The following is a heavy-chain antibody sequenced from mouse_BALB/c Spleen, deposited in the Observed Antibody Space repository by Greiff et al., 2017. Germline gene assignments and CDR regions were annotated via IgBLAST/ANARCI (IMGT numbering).Heavy chain of an antibody. Sequence: EVLLVESGGGLVQPGGSLRLSCATSGFTFTAYYMSWVRQPPGKALEWLGFIRNKANGYTTEYSASVKGRFTISRDNSQSILYLQMNTLRAEDSATYYCARDIDNWGQGTTLTVSS. V-gene: IGHV7-3*02. CDR1: GFTFTAYY. CDR2: IRNKANGYTT. CDR3: ARDIDN. J-gene: IGHJ2*01.